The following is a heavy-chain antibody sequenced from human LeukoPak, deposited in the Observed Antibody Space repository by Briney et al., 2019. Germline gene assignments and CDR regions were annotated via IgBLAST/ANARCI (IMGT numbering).Heavy chain of an antibody. CDR3: ARGRNRHSVRWFDP. V-gene: IGHV4-34*01. CDR1: GGSFSGYF. D-gene: IGHD1-14*01. Sequence: SETLSLTCAVYGGSFSGYFWSWIRQPPGKGLEWIGEINHSGRTNYNPSLNRRVTVSVDTSKNQFSLKLSSVTAADTAVYYCARGRNRHSVRWFDPWGQGTLVTVSS. CDR2: INHSGRT. J-gene: IGHJ5*02.